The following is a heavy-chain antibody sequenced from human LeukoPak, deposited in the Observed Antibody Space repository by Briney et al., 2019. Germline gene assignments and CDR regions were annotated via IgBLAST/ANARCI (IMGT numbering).Heavy chain of an antibody. CDR3: ASALTFCGGDCYPPPNWFDP. J-gene: IGHJ5*02. Sequence: SVKVSCKASGGTFSSYAISWVRQAPGQGLEWMGGIIPIFGTANYAQKFQGRVTITADESTSTAYMELSSLRSEDTAVYYCASALTFCGGDCYPPPNWFDPWGQGTLVTASS. CDR2: IIPIFGTA. D-gene: IGHD2-21*02. V-gene: IGHV1-69*13. CDR1: GGTFSSYA.